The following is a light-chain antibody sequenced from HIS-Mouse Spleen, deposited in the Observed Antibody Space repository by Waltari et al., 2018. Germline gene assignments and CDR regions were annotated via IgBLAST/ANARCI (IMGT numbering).Light chain of an antibody. CDR3: CSYAGSSTWV. CDR1: SSDVGSYNL. V-gene: IGLV2-23*01. CDR2: EGS. Sequence: QSALTQPASVSGSPGQSITISCTGTSSDVGSYNLVSWYQQHPGKAAKLMIYEGSKRPSRVSNRFSGSKSGNPASLTSSGLQAEGEADYCCCSYAGSSTWVFGGGTKLTVL. J-gene: IGLJ3*02.